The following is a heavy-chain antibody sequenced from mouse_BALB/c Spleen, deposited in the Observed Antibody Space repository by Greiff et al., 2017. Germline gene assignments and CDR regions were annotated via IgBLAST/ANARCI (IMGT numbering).Heavy chain of an antibody. V-gene: IGHV5-6-5*01. CDR1: GFTFSSYA. D-gene: IGHD1-2*01. CDR3: ARAITTGYYFDY. Sequence: DVKLVESGGGLVKPGGSLKLSCAASGFTFSSYAMSWVRQTPEKRLEWVASISSGGSTYYPDSVKGRFTISRDNARNILYLQMSSLRSEDTAMYYCARAITTGYYFDYWGQGTTLTVSS. J-gene: IGHJ2*01. CDR2: ISSGGST.